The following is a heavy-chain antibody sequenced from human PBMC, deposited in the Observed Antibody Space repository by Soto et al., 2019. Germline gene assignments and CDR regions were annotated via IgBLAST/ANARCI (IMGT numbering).Heavy chain of an antibody. CDR2: INPNSGGT. Sequence: ASVKVSCKASGYTFTGYYMHWVRQAPGQGLEWMGWINPNSGGTNYAQKFQGRVTMTRDTSISTAYMELSRLRSDDTAVYYCASSTMVRGVIITSHYYYGMDVWGQGTTVTVSS. CDR1: GYTFTGYY. V-gene: IGHV1-2*02. CDR3: ASSTMVRGVIITSHYYYGMDV. D-gene: IGHD3-10*01. J-gene: IGHJ6*02.